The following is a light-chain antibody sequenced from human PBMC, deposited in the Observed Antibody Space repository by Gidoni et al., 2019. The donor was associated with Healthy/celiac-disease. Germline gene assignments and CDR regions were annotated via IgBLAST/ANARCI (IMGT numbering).Light chain of an antibody. CDR1: QSVSSY. J-gene: IGKJ1*01. Sequence: EIVMTQSPATLSVSQGERATISCRASQSVSSYLAWYQHKPGQAPRLLISGASTRATGIPARFSGSGSGTEFTLTINSLQSEDFSVYHCQHYKNWPRTFGQGTRVEI. CDR3: QHYKNWPRT. CDR2: GAS. V-gene: IGKV3-15*01.